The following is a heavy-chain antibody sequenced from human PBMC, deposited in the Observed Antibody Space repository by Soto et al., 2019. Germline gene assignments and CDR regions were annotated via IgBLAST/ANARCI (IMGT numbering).Heavy chain of an antibody. D-gene: IGHD1-1*01. CDR3: AGQSEMGTMGAFDR. CDR2: IIPIFGTA. J-gene: IGHJ4*02. Sequence: SVKVSCKASGGAFSSYAISWVRQAPAQGLEWMGGIIPIFGTANYAQKFQGGVTITADESTRTGDMELLSERSDDTAVYYCAGQSEMGTMGAFDRWGQGTLVTV. CDR1: GGAFSSYA. V-gene: IGHV1-69*01.